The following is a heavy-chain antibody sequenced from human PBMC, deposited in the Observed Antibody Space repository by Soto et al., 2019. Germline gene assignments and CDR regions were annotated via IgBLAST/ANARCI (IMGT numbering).Heavy chain of an antibody. D-gene: IGHD5-12*01. CDR2: IYYSGST. CDR3: ASGVEMATIPDY. V-gene: IGHV4-39*01. Sequence: SETLSLTCTVSGGSISSSSYYWGWIRQPPGKGLEWIGSIYYSGSTYYNPSLKSRVTISVDTSKNQFSLKLSSVTAADTAVYYCASGVEMATIPDYWGQGTLVTV. J-gene: IGHJ4*02. CDR1: GGSISSSSYY.